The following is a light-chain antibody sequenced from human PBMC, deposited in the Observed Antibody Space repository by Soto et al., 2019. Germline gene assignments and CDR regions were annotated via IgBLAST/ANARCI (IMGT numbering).Light chain of an antibody. CDR1: SSNIGAGYD. CDR2: DNT. CDR3: HSYDSSLSGHVV. Sequence: QSVLTQPPSVSGAPGQRVSISCTGSSSNIGAGYDVHWYQQLPGAAPKLLIYDNTNRPSGVPDRFSGSKSGTSASLAITGLQAEDEADYYCHSYDSSLSGHVVFGGGTKLTVL. V-gene: IGLV1-40*01. J-gene: IGLJ2*01.